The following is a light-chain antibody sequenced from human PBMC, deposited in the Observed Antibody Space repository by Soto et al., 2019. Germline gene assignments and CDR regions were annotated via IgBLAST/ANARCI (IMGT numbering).Light chain of an antibody. V-gene: IGKV3-11*01. J-gene: IGKJ5*01. Sequence: EIVLTQSPATLSLSPGERATLSCRASQSVSAYFAWYQQKAGQAPRLLIYYASNRATGIPVRFRGSGSGTYFTHTINSRQPEDFAVYYCRHQCDWESTVGQGTQLEIK. CDR1: QSVSAY. CDR2: YAS. CDR3: RHQCDWEST.